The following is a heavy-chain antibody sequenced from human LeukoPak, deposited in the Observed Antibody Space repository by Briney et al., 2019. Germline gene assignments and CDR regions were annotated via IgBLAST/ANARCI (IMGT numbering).Heavy chain of an antibody. CDR3: ARETSGSSDY. CDR1: GFTFSSYW. Sequence: GGSLRLSCAASGFTFSSYWMHWVRQAPGKGLVWVSRVNSDGSSTGYADSVKGRFTTSRDNAKNTLYLQLNSLRAEDTALYYCARETSGSSDYWGQGTLVTVSS. D-gene: IGHD3-22*01. V-gene: IGHV3-74*01. CDR2: VNSDGSST. J-gene: IGHJ4*02.